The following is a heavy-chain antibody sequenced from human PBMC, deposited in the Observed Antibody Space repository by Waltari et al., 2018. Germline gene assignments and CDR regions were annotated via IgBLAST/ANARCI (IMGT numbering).Heavy chain of an antibody. J-gene: IGHJ6*02. CDR2: ISYNERNI. D-gene: IGHD3-22*01. V-gene: IGHV3-30*04. CDR1: EFTFSSSA. Sequence: QVQLVESGGGVVQPGRSLSLPCAASEFTFSSSATPWVRQTPGKGLDWVAVISYNERNIYYVDSVKGRFTISRDNSKKMLYLQMNSLRAEDTAVYYCARDYCDRTYCHGMDVWGQGTTVTVSS. CDR3: ARDYCDRTYCHGMDV.